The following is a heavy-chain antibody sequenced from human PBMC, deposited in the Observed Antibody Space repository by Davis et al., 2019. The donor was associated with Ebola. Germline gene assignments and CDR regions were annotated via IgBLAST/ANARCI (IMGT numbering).Heavy chain of an antibody. J-gene: IGHJ4*02. CDR2: ISYDATDK. CDR1: GFIFNNYG. D-gene: IGHD2-21*02. V-gene: IGHV3-30*18. CDR3: AKDLSNVIVVVTAIDS. Sequence: GESLKISCAASGFIFNNYGMHWVRQAPGKGLEWVAVISYDATDKFYADSVKGRFSISRDNSKNTLYLQMNSVTAEDTAVYYCAKDLSNVIVVVTAIDSWGQGTLATVSS.